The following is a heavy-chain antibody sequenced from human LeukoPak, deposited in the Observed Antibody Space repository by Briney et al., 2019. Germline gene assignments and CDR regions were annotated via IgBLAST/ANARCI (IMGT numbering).Heavy chain of an antibody. CDR2: IYYSGST. Sequence: SQTLSLTCTVSGGSISSGDYYWSWIRQPPGKGLEWIGYIYYSGSTYYNPSLKSRVTISVDTSKNQFSLKLSSVTAADTAVYYCAREASRVGAFDIWGQGTMVTVSS. V-gene: IGHV4-30-4*01. J-gene: IGHJ3*02. CDR1: GGSISSGDYY. CDR3: AREASRVGAFDI.